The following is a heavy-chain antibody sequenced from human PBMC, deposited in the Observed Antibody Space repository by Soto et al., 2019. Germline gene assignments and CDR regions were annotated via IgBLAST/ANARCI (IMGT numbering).Heavy chain of an antibody. D-gene: IGHD4-17*01. CDR2: IGLSGTST. CDR3: AKDGSRATVVTPPFAY. CDR1: GFTFSTYA. Sequence: PGGSLRLSCAASGFTFSTYAMNWVRQAPGKGLGWVSAIGLSGTSTYYADSVKGRFTISRDNSKNTLYLQMNSLRAEDTAIYYCAKDGSRATVVTPPFAYWGRGALVTVSS. V-gene: IGHV3-23*01. J-gene: IGHJ4*02.